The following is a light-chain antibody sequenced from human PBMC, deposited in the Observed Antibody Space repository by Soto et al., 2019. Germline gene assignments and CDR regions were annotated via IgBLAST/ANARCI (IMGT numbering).Light chain of an antibody. J-gene: IGLJ2*01. CDR1: SGHSNYA. Sequence: QPVLTQSPSASASLGASVKLTCTLSSGHSNYAIAWHQQQPEKGPRYLMKLNRDGSHSKGDGIPNRFSGSSSGAERYLTISSLQSEDEADYYCQTWGTGIVIFGGGTKGDRP. CDR2: LNRDGSH. CDR3: QTWGTGIVI. V-gene: IGLV4-69*01.